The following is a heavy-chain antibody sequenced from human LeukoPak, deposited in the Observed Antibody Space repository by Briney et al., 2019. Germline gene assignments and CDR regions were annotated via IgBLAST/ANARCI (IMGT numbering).Heavy chain of an antibody. Sequence: ASVKVSCKTSGYFFTSYGISWVRQAPGQGLEWMGWISAYTGNTNYAQKLQGRVTMTTDTSTSTAYMELTSLRSDDTAVYYCARDRGTTEDAFDIWGQGTMVTVSS. CDR3: ARDRGTTEDAFDI. D-gene: IGHD4-17*01. J-gene: IGHJ3*02. CDR1: GYFFTSYG. CDR2: ISAYTGNT. V-gene: IGHV1-18*01.